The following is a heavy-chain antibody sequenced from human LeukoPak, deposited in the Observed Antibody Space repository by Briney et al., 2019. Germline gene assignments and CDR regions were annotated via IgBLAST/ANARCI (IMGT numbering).Heavy chain of an antibody. CDR3: ARPEDGSSWYYFDY. V-gene: IGHV3-30-3*01. CDR2: ISYDGSNK. J-gene: IGHJ4*02. CDR1: GFPFNTYW. Sequence: PGGSLRLSCAASGFPFNTYWMSWVRQAPGKGLEWVAVISYDGSNKYYADSVKGRFTISRDNSKNTLYLQMNSLRTEDTAVYYCARPEDGSSWYYFDYWGQGTLVTVSS. D-gene: IGHD6-13*01.